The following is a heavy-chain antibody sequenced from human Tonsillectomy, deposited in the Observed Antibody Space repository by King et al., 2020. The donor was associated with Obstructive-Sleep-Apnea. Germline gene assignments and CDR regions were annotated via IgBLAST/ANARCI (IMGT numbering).Heavy chain of an antibody. CDR2: MYYSGNT. CDR1: GGSISNYY. CDR3: ARHRGVEDYGDYGDYFDY. J-gene: IGHJ4*02. Sequence: VQLQESGPGLVKPSETLSLTCTVSGGSISNYYWSWIRQPPGKGLEWIGYMYYSGNTNFNPSLKRRVTISADTSKIQFSLGLSSVTAADTAVYYCARHRGVEDYGDYGDYFDYWGQGTLVTVSS. V-gene: IGHV4-59*08. D-gene: IGHD4-17*01.